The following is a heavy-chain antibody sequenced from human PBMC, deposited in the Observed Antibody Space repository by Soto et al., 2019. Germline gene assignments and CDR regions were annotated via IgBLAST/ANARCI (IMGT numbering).Heavy chain of an antibody. CDR1: GYTFSNYD. CDR3: AREWLKTGWYGFDH. CDR2: VSNKNGVT. Sequence: ASVKVSCKTSGYTFSNYDFSWVRQAPGQGLEWMGWVSNKNGVTNYAEKFRDRVTMTTDTSTNTIYMELRSLRSDDTAVYFCAREWLKTGWYGFDHWGQGTQVTVSS. V-gene: IGHV1-18*04. D-gene: IGHD3-9*01. J-gene: IGHJ4*02.